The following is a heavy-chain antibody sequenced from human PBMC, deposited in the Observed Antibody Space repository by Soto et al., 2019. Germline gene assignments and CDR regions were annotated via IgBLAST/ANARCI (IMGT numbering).Heavy chain of an antibody. CDR3: AREPDTAMPQA. Sequence: SETLSLTCTVSGGSISSGDYCWSWIRQPPGKGLEWIGYIYYSGSTYYNPSLKSRVTISVDTSKNQFSLKLSSVTAADTAVYYCAREPDTAMPQAWGQGTLVTVSS. CDR2: IYYSGST. V-gene: IGHV4-30-4*01. D-gene: IGHD5-18*01. CDR1: GGSISSGDYC. J-gene: IGHJ5*02.